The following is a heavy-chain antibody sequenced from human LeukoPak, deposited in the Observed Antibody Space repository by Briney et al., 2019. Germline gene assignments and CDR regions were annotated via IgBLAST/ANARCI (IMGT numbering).Heavy chain of an antibody. Sequence: ASVKVSCKASGYTFTGYYMHWVRQAPGQGLEWMGWINPNSGGTNYAQKFQGRVTMTRDTSISTAYMELSRLRSDDTAVYYCARGVHCGYSGYGCFFNWFDPWGQGTLVTVSS. J-gene: IGHJ5*02. CDR2: INPNSGGT. D-gene: IGHD5-12*01. CDR1: GYTFTGYY. V-gene: IGHV1-2*02. CDR3: ARGVHCGYSGYGCFFNWFDP.